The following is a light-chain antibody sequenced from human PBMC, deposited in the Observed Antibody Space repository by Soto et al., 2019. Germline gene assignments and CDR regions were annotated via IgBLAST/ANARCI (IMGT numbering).Light chain of an antibody. V-gene: IGKV3-20*01. Sequence: EVVLTQSPGTLSLSLGERATLSCRASQSITSNYVAWYQQKPGQAPRLRIYGVSNRATGIPDRFSGSGSGTDFTLTISRLEPEDFAVYYCHQYGISPRSFGQGTKVEIK. CDR2: GVS. J-gene: IGKJ1*01. CDR1: QSITSNY. CDR3: HQYGISPRS.